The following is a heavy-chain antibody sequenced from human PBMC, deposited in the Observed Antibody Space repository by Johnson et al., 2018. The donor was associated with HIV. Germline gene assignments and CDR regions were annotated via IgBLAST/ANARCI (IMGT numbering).Heavy chain of an antibody. CDR2: ISYDGSNK. CDR3: ARAGSSSSGPRAFDI. V-gene: IGHV3-30*04. D-gene: IGHD6-6*01. J-gene: IGHJ3*02. CDR1: AFTFSRHA. Sequence: QVQLVESGGGVVQPERSLRLSCSASAFTFSRHAMHWVRQAPGKGPEWVACISYDGSNKYYADSVKGRFTISRDNSKNTLYLQMNSLRAEDTAVYYCARAGSSSSGPRAFDIWGQGTMVTVSS.